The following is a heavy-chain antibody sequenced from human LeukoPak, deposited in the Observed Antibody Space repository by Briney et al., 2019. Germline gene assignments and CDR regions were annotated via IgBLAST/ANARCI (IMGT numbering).Heavy chain of an antibody. J-gene: IGHJ4*02. D-gene: IGHD6-19*01. CDR2: ISAYNGNT. CDR1: GFTFTSYG. Sequence: GGSLRLSCAASGFTFTSYGISWVRQAPGQGLEWMGWISAYNGNTNYAQKLQGRVTMTTDTSTSTAYMELRSLRSDDTAVYYCARDLGGWYPYYFDYWGQGTLVTVSS. V-gene: IGHV1-18*01. CDR3: ARDLGGWYPYYFDY.